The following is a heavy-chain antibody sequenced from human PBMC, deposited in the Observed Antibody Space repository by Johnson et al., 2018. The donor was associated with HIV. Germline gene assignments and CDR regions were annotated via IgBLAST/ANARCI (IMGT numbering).Heavy chain of an antibody. Sequence: VLLVESGGGVVQPGRSLRLSCAASGFTFSSYAMSWVRQAPGKGLEWVSAISGSGGSTYYADSVKGRFTISRDNSKNPLYLQMNSLRAEDTAVYYCAKGILTNDAFDIWGQGTMVTVSS. V-gene: IGHV3-23*04. D-gene: IGHD3-10*01. J-gene: IGHJ3*02. CDR1: GFTFSSYA. CDR2: ISGSGGST. CDR3: AKGILTNDAFDI.